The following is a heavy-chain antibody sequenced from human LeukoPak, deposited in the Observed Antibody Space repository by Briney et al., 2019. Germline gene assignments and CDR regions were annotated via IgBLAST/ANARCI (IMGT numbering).Heavy chain of an antibody. Sequence: GGSLRLSCAASGFTFSSHWMSWVRQAPGKGLEWVANIKQDGSEKYYVDSVKGRFTISRDNAKNSLYLQMNSLRAEDTAVYYCASSWFGELLRWGQGTLVTVSS. CDR2: IKQDGSEK. CDR3: ASSWFGELLR. V-gene: IGHV3-7*03. D-gene: IGHD3-10*01. J-gene: IGHJ4*02. CDR1: GFTFSSHW.